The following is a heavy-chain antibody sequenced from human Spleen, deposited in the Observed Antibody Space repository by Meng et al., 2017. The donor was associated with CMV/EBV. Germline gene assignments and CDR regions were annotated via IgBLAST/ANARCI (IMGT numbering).Heavy chain of an antibody. V-gene: IGHV4-39*07. J-gene: IGHJ5*02. Sequence: SETLSLTCTVSGGSISSSSYYWGWIRQPPGKGLEWIGSIYYSGSTYYNPSLKSRVTISVDTSTNHFSLKLSSVTAADTAVYYCARGNLRYCSGGSCGNWFDPWGQGTLVTVSS. CDR1: GGSISSSSYY. CDR3: ARGNLRYCSGGSCGNWFDP. CDR2: IYYSGST. D-gene: IGHD2-15*01.